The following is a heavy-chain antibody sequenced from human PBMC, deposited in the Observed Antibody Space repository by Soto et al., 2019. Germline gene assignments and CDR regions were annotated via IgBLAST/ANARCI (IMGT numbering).Heavy chain of an antibody. V-gene: IGHV4-31*03. J-gene: IGHJ4*02. CDR3: SREYGSGRPTASGYIDY. CDR2: IYYNGNT. D-gene: IGHD3-10*01. Sequence: SETLSLTCSVSGGSIRSDGYFWIWIRQHPGKGLEWIGYIYYNGNTYYNPSLKSRVSMSVDTSKNEFSLNLRSVTAADTAVYYCSREYGSGRPTASGYIDYWGRGKLVTVSS. CDR1: GGSIRSDGYF.